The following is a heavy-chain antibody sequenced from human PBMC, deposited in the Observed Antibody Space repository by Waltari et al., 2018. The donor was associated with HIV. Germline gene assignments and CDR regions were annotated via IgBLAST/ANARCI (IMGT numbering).Heavy chain of an antibody. CDR2: ISWNRGST. J-gene: IGHJ6*02. D-gene: IGHD5-12*01. V-gene: IGHV3-9*01. Sequence: EVQLVESGGGLVQPGRSLRLSCADSGFTFDDYDMNWVRQAPGKGLEWVSGISWNRGSTGYADSVKGRFTISRDNAKNSLYLQMNSLRAEDTALYYCAKGGVARSYYHYYGMDVWGQGTTVTVSS. CDR1: GFTFDDYD. CDR3: AKGGVARSYYHYYGMDV.